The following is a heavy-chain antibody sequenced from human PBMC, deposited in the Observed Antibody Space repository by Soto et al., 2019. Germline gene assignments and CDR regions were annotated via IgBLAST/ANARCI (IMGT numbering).Heavy chain of an antibody. CDR2: ISDSGGST. D-gene: IGHD2-15*01. CDR3: ASTVVVAYDY. Sequence: GGSLRLSCAASGFTFSSFAMSWVRQAPGKGLEWVSVISDSGGSTYYADSVKGRFTISRDNSKNTLYLQMNSLRAEDTAVYYCASTVVVAYDYWGQGTLVTVSA. V-gene: IGHV3-23*01. J-gene: IGHJ4*02. CDR1: GFTFSSFA.